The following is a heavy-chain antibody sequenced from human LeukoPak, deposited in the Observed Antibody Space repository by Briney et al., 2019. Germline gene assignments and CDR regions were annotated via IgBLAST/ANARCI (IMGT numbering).Heavy chain of an antibody. D-gene: IGHD6-19*01. CDR1: GDSISSSNYY. J-gene: IGHJ4*02. CDR2: IYYGGTT. V-gene: IGHV4-39*01. CDR3: AIPRLSSCWYPFDY. Sequence: SETLSLTCTVSGDSISSSNYYWGWIRQPPGKGLEWIGSIYYGGTTYYNPSLYSRVTMSVDTSNNQFSLDLSSVTAADTAVYFCAIPRLSSCWYPFDYWGQGILVTVSS.